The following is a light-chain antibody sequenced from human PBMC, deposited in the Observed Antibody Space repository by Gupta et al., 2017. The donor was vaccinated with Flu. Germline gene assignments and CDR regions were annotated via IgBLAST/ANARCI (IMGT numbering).Light chain of an antibody. Sequence: DITMTQSPSSLSASVGDRVTITCQASQDISNYLNWYQQKPGKAPKLLIYDASNLETGVPSRFSGSGSGTDFTFTISSLQPEDIATYYCQQYDNLPITFGGGTKVEIK. CDR2: DAS. CDR3: QQYDNLPIT. J-gene: IGKJ4*01. CDR1: QDISNY. V-gene: IGKV1-33*01.